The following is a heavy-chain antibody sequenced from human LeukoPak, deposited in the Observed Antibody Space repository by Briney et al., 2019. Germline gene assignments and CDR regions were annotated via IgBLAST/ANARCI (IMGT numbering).Heavy chain of an antibody. D-gene: IGHD3-22*01. V-gene: IGHV4-39*01. CDR2: IYYSGGT. Sequence: PSETLSLTCTVSGGSISSSSYYWGWIRQPPGKGLEWIGSIYYSGGTYYNPSLKSRVTISVDTSKNQFSLKLSSVTAADTAVYYCARHSNYYDSSGFDYWGQGTLVTVSS. CDR1: GGSISSSSYY. CDR3: ARHSNYYDSSGFDY. J-gene: IGHJ4*02.